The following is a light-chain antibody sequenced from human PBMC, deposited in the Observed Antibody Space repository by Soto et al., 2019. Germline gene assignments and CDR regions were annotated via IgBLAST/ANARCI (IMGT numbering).Light chain of an antibody. CDR1: QSIRRY. CDR2: AAS. V-gene: IGKV1-39*01. J-gene: IGKJ3*01. CDR3: QQSYSNPFT. Sequence: DLQMTHFPSSLSAPFGGRVTITCLASQSIRRYLSWYQQKAGKAPKXLIYAASSLQSGVPSRFSGSGSGTDFTLTISSLQPEDFETYYCQQSYSNPFTFGPGTKVDIK.